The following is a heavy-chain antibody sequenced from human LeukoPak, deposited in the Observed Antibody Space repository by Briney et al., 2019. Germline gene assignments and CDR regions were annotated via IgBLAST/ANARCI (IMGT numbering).Heavy chain of an antibody. Sequence: GGSLRLSCAASGFTFSSYSMNWVRQAPGKGLEWVSSISSSSSYIYYADSVKGRFTISRDNAKNSLYLQMNSLRAEDTAVYYCAKDLFRGDYGEIFDYWGQGTLVTVSS. J-gene: IGHJ4*02. CDR2: ISSSSSYI. D-gene: IGHD4-17*01. CDR3: AKDLFRGDYGEIFDY. CDR1: GFTFSSYS. V-gene: IGHV3-21*01.